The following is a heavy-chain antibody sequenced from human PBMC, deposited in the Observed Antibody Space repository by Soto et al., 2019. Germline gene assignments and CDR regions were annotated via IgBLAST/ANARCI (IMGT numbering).Heavy chain of an antibody. Sequence: EVQLVESGGGLVQPGGSLRLSCAASGFTVSSNYMSWVRQAPGKGLEWVSVIYSGGSTYYADSVKGRFTISRDNSKNTRYLQMNSLRAEDTAVYYCARAKDDGDYFVFDYWGQGTLVTVSS. V-gene: IGHV3-66*01. CDR3: ARAKDDGDYFVFDY. CDR2: IYSGGST. D-gene: IGHD4-17*01. CDR1: GFTVSSNY. J-gene: IGHJ4*02.